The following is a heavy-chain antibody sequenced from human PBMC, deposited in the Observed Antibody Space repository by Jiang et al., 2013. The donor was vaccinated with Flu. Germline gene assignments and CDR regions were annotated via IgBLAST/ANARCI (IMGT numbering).Heavy chain of an antibody. CDR2: IYYSGGT. CDR1: GASITSHH. J-gene: IGHJ3*02. V-gene: IGHV4-59*08. CDR3: ARRNDFDI. Sequence: PGLVKPSETLSLTCTVSGASITSHHWSWIRQTPGKGLEWIGYIYYSGGTNYNPSLQNRVTISIDTSRTQFSLKLNSVTAADTAVYYCARRNDFDIWGQGTMVT.